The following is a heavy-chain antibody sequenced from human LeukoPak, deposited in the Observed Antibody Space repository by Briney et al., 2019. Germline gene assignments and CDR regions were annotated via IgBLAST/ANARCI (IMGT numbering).Heavy chain of an antibody. CDR1: GYTFTSYY. CDR2: INPSGGST. Sequence: GASVKVSCKASGYTFTSYYMHWVRQAPGQGPEWMGIINPSGGSTSYAQKFQGRVTMTRDMSTSTVYMELSSLRSEDTAVYYCARGEAARQDFDYWGQGTLVTVSS. CDR3: ARGEAARQDFDY. D-gene: IGHD6-6*01. J-gene: IGHJ4*02. V-gene: IGHV1-46*01.